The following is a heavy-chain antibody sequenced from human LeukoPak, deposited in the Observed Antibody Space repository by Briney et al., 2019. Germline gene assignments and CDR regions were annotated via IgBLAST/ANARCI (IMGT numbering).Heavy chain of an antibody. CDR1: GFSFSSYS. CDR3: ARVWSPPYTSSWPYYFDY. J-gene: IGHJ4*02. D-gene: IGHD6-13*01. V-gene: IGHV3-21*01. CDR2: ISSSSSYI. Sequence: GGSLSLSCAASGFSFSSYSMNWVRQAPGKGLEWVSSISSSSSYIYYVDSVKGRFTISRDNAKNSLYLQMNSLRAEDTAVYYCARVWSPPYTSSWPYYFDYWGQGTLVTVSS.